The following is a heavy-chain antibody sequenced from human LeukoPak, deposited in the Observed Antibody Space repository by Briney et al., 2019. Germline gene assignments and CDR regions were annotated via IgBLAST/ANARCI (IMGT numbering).Heavy chain of an antibody. CDR3: TRAYDSSRYRIDY. CDR2: INHSGST. V-gene: IGHV4-34*01. Sequence: SQTLSLTCAVYGGSFSGYYWSWIRQPPGKGLEWIGGINHSGSTNYNPSLKSRVTISVDTSKNQFSLKLSSVTGGGTAWSHHTRAYDSSRYRIDYCGQVTLVTVSS. CDR1: GGSFSGYY. J-gene: IGHJ4*02. D-gene: IGHD3-22*01.